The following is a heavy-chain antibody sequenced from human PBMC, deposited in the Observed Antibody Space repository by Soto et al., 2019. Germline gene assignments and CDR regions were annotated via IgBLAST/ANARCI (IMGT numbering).Heavy chain of an antibody. CDR2: ISWNSGSI. Sequence: GGSLRLSCAASGFTFDDYAMHWVRQAPGKGLEWVSGISWNSGSIGYADSVKGRFTISRDNAKNSLYLQMNSLRAEDTALYYCAKDSNGVWQQLPGWRYYYMDVWGKGTTVTVSS. CDR3: AKDSNGVWQQLPGWRYYYMDV. J-gene: IGHJ6*03. CDR1: GFTFDDYA. D-gene: IGHD6-13*01. V-gene: IGHV3-9*01.